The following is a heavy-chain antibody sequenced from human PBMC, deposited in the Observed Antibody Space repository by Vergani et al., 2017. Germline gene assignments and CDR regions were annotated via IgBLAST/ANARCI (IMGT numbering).Heavy chain of an antibody. CDR2: MYTSGHT. Sequence: QVQLQESGPGLVKPSQTLSLTCTVSGGSISSGDYYWSWIRQPPGKGLEWIVRMYTSGHTIYNPSLESRVTMSVDTSKNQFSLQLSSVTAADTAVYYLARASHCINCYSEGPNGPGYYYMDVWGKGTTVTVSS. J-gene: IGHJ6*03. V-gene: IGHV4-61*02. CDR1: GGSISSGDYY. D-gene: IGHD2-21*01. CDR3: ARASHCINCYSEGPNGPGYYYMDV.